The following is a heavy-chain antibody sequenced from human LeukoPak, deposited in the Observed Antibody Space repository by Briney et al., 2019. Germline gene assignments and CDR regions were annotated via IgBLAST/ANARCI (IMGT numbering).Heavy chain of an antibody. Sequence: PGGSLRLSCAASGFTFSSYEMNWVRQAPGKEVEWVSYISSSGSTIYCADSVKGRFTISRDNAKNSLYLQMNSLRAEDTAVYYCARDLPTMIVGKGSFDPWGQGTLVTVSS. D-gene: IGHD3-22*01. CDR1: GFTFSSYE. J-gene: IGHJ5*02. V-gene: IGHV3-48*03. CDR2: ISSSGSTI. CDR3: ARDLPTMIVGKGSFDP.